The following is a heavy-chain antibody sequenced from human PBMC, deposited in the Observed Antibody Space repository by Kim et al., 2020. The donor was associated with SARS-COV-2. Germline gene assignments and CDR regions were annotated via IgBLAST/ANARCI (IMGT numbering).Heavy chain of an antibody. Sequence: GGSLRLSCAASGFTFSSYGMHWVRQAPGKGLEWVAVISYDGSNKYYADSVKGRFTISRDNSKNTLYLQMNSLRAEDTAVYYCAKDLTSGYDILGAFDIWGQGTMVTVSS. J-gene: IGHJ3*02. V-gene: IGHV3-30*18. CDR1: GFTFSSYG. CDR3: AKDLTSGYDILGAFDI. D-gene: IGHD5-12*01. CDR2: ISYDGSNK.